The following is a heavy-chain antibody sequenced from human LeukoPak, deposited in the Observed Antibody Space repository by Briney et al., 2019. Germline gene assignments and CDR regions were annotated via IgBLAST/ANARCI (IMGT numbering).Heavy chain of an antibody. D-gene: IGHD3-16*01. V-gene: IGHV5-10-1*01. Sequence: GAALEISCKGSGSSFTSYWISWGRPMPGKGLGWMGRIDPSDSYTNFSPSFQGHVTISADKSISTAYLQWSSLKASDTAMYYCARHYGGGAYGWFDPWGQGTLVTVSS. J-gene: IGHJ5*02. CDR1: GSSFTSYW. CDR3: ARHYGGGAYGWFDP. CDR2: IDPSDSYT.